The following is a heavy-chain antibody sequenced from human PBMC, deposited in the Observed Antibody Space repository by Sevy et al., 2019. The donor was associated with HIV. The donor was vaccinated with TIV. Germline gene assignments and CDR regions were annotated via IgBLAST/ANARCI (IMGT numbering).Heavy chain of an antibody. CDR2: MYHMGTT. J-gene: IGHJ4*02. Sequence: SETLSLTCAVSGGSITGSYWWSWVRQPPGKGLEWLGDMYHMGTTNYNPSLKSRVTISVDKSKNQFSLKVNSITAAETAVYYCAAVAGTDMLGYYFDYWGQGTQVTVS. CDR1: GGSITGSYW. D-gene: IGHD6-19*01. CDR3: AAVAGTDMLGYYFDY. V-gene: IGHV4-4*02.